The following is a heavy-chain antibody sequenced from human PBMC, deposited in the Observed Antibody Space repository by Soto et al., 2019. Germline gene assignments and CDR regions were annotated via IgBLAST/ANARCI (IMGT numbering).Heavy chain of an antibody. J-gene: IGHJ6*02. CDR1: GASINGGGYY. CDR2: IYYSGNT. V-gene: IGHV4-31*03. CDR3: ARDPSYGDYSYYGMDV. D-gene: IGHD4-17*01. Sequence: SETLSLTCTVSGASINGGGYYWSWIRQHPGKGLEWIGSIYYSGNTYYSPSLKSRVTISVDTSKNHFSLRLTSVTAADTAVYYCARDPSYGDYSYYGMDVWGQGTTVT.